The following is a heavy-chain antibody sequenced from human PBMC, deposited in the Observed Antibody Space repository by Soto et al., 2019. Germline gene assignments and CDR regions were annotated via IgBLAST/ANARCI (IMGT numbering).Heavy chain of an antibody. Sequence: GGSLRLSCAASGFTFSSYWMSWVRQAPGKGLEWVSVIYSGGSTYYADSVKGRFTISRDNSKNTLYLQMNSLRAEDTAVYYCARDLGSSSDYWGQGTLVTVSS. CDR2: IYSGGST. D-gene: IGHD6-6*01. CDR1: GFTFSSYW. CDR3: ARDLGSSSDY. J-gene: IGHJ4*02. V-gene: IGHV3-66*01.